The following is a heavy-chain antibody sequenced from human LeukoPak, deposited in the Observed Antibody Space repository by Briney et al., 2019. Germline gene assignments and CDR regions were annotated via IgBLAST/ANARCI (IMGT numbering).Heavy chain of an antibody. V-gene: IGHV1-18*01. J-gene: IGHJ5*02. CDR3: ARDLGRFGTSFHRWFDP. Sequence: ASVKVSCKASGYTFTNYAISWVRQAPGQGLEWMGGISAYNGNTNYAQKLQGRVTMTTDTSTSTAYMELRSLRSDDTAVYYCARDLGRFGTSFHRWFDPWGQGTLVTVSS. D-gene: IGHD3-10*01. CDR1: GYTFTNYA. CDR2: ISAYNGNT.